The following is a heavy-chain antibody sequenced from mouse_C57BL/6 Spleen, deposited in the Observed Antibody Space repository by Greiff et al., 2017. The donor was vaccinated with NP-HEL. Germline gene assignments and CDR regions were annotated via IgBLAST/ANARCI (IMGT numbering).Heavy chain of an antibody. CDR2: ISSGGDYI. Sequence: EVMLVESGEGLVKPGGSLKLSCAASGFTFSSYAMSWVRQTPEKRLEWVAYISSGGDYIYYADTVKGRFTISRDNARNTLYLQMSSLKSEDTAMYYCTRGDYSNYHAMDYWGQGTSVTVSS. D-gene: IGHD2-5*01. J-gene: IGHJ4*01. CDR3: TRGDYSNYHAMDY. CDR1: GFTFSSYA. V-gene: IGHV5-9-1*02.